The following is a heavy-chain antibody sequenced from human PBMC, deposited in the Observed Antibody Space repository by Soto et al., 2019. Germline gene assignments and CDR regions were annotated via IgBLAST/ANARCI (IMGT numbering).Heavy chain of an antibody. J-gene: IGHJ4*02. CDR3: VRHEYGRGSGC. Sequence: SETLSLTCTVSGGSISSSSYYWGWIRQPPGKGLEWIGNIYYSGSTYYNPSLKSRVTISVDTSKNQFYLKLTPVTAADTAVYYCVRHEYGRGSGCWGQGTLVTVSS. V-gene: IGHV4-39*01. CDR1: GGSISSSSYY. D-gene: IGHD5-12*01. CDR2: IYYSGST.